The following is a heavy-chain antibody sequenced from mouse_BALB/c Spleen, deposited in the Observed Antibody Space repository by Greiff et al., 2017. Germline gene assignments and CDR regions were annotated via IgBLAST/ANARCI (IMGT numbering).Heavy chain of an antibody. V-gene: IGHV5-17*02. Sequence: EVKLVESGGGLVQPGGSRKLSCAASGFTFSSFGMHWVRQAPEKGLEWVAYISSGSSTIYYADTVKGRFTISRDNPKNTLFLQMTSLRSEDTAMYYCARSGNWDGIDYWGQGTTLTVSS. D-gene: IGHD4-1*01. CDR3: ARSGNWDGIDY. CDR2: ISSGSSTI. CDR1: GFTFSSFG. J-gene: IGHJ2*01.